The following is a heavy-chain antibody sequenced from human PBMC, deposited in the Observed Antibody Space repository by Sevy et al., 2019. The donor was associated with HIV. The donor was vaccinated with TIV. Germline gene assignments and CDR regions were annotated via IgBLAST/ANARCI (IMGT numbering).Heavy chain of an antibody. V-gene: IGHV3-53*01. CDR1: GFTVSSNS. D-gene: IGHD5-18*01. CDR3: ARARGGYSYGYYYYYGMDV. J-gene: IGHJ6*02. CDR2: IYSGGST. Sequence: GGSLRLSCAASGFTVSSNSMSWVRQAPGKGLEWVSVIYSGGSTYYADSVKGRFTISRDNSKNTLYLQMNSLRAEDTAVYYCARARGGYSYGYYYYYGMDVWGQGTTVTVSS.